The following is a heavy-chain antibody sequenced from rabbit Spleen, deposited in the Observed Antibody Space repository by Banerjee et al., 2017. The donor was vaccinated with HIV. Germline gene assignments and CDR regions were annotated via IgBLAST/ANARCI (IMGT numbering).Heavy chain of an antibody. J-gene: IGHJ4*01. CDR1: GFSFNSGYD. CDR2: IYGGSSGST. Sequence: QEQLKETGGGLVQPEGSLTLTCTASGFSFNSGYDMCWVRQAPGKGLEWIACIYGGSSGSTYSATWAKGRFTISKTSSTTVTLQMTSLTAADTATYFCARSDNSYRIFDLWGPGTLVTVS. D-gene: IGHD6-1*01. CDR3: ARSDNSYRIFDL. V-gene: IGHV1S45*01.